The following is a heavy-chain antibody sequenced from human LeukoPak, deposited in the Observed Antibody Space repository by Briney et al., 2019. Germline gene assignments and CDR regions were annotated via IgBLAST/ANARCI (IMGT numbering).Heavy chain of an antibody. Sequence: TGGSVRLSCAASGFTFSHYYMSWIRQAPGEGLEWVSYISSSGSTIYYADSVKGRFTISRDNAKNSLYLQMNSLRAEDTAVYYCARVPDILGRGVFDYWGQGTLVTVSS. CDR3: ARVPDILGRGVFDY. V-gene: IGHV3-11*01. J-gene: IGHJ4*02. CDR1: GFTFSHYY. D-gene: IGHD2-15*01. CDR2: ISSSGSTI.